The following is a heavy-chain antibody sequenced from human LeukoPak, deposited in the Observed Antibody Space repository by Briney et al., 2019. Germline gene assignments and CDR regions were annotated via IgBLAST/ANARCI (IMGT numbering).Heavy chain of an antibody. V-gene: IGHV4-4*08. CDR2: ISASGGT. Sequence: PSETLSLTCTVSGGSISTYYWSWIRQSPGKGLEWIADISASGGTNYNPSLESRVTVSIDSSKNQFSLKLSSVTAADTAVFYCASHGVDWFDSWGQGTLVTVSS. CDR3: ASHGVDWFDS. CDR1: GGSISTYY. D-gene: IGHD3-10*01. J-gene: IGHJ5*01.